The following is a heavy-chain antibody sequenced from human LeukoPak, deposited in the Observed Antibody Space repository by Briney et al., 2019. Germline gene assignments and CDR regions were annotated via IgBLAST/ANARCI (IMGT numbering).Heavy chain of an antibody. CDR2: INSNTGDT. V-gene: IGHV1-2*02. D-gene: IGHD6-19*01. J-gene: IGHJ4*02. CDR3: ASYPRYSSSPPFDY. Sequence: ASVKVSCKASGYTFTGYYMHWVRQAPGQGLEWMGWINSNTGDTHYAQRFQGRVTMTRDTTINTAYMELNRLTADDTAVYYCASYPRYSSSPPFDYWGQGTLVTVSS. CDR1: GYTFTGYY.